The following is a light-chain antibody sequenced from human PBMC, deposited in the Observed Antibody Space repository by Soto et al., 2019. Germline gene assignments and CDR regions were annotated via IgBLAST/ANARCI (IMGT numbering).Light chain of an antibody. J-gene: IGLJ2*01. Sequence: QSALTQPASVSASPGQSITISCTGTSSDVSAYNFVSWYQHHPGKAPKLIIFDVSNRPSGVSDRFSGSKSGDTAFLTISGHQADDEADYYCSSYTASTTLVVFGGGTKLTVL. CDR1: SSDVSAYNF. CDR3: SSYTASTTLVV. CDR2: DVS. V-gene: IGLV2-14*01.